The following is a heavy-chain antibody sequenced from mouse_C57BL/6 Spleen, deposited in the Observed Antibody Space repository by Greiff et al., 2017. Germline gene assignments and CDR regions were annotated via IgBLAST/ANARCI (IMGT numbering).Heavy chain of an antibody. J-gene: IGHJ2*01. V-gene: IGHV1-64*01. Sequence: QVQLQQSGAELVKPGASVKLSCTASGYTFTSYYMHWVKQRPGQGLEWIGMIHPNSGSTNYNEKFKSKATLTADKSSSTAYMQLSSLTSEDSAVYYCARRGTNEVDFDDWGKGTTLTVSS. D-gene: IGHD1-1*01. CDR3: ARRGTNEVDFDD. CDR1: GYTFTSYY. CDR2: IHPNSGST.